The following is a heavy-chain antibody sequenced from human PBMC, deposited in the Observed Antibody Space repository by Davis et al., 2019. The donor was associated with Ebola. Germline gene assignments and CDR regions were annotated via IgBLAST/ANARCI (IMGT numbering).Heavy chain of an antibody. V-gene: IGHV3-7*01. CDR2: IKQDGSEK. Sequence: GESLKISCAASGFTFSDYWMHWVRQAPGKGLEWVANIKQDGSEKYYVDSVRGRFTISRDNAKNSLYLQMNSLRAEDTAVYYCAREDVDAFNIWGQGTMVAVSS. CDR3: AREDVDAFNI. CDR1: GFTFSDYW. J-gene: IGHJ3*02.